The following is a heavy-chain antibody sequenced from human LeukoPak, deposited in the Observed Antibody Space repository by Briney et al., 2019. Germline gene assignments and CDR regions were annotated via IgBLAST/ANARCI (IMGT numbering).Heavy chain of an antibody. CDR3: ARAVSSSSTVDY. CDR2: INHSGST. CDR1: GGSFSGYY. V-gene: IGHV4-34*01. J-gene: IGHJ4*02. D-gene: IGHD6-13*01. Sequence: SETLSLTCAVYGGSFSGYYWSWIRQPPGKGLEWIGEINHSGSTNYNPSLKSRVTISVDTSKNQFSLKLSSVTAADTAVYYCARAVSSSSTVDYWGQGTLVTVSS.